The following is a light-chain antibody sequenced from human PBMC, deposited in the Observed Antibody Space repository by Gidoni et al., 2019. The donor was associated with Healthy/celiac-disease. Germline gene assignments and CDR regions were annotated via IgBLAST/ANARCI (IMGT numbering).Light chain of an antibody. Sequence: DIQMTQSPSSLSASVGDRFTITCRASQSISRYLNWYQQKPGKAHKLLIYAAASLQRWVPARVSGSGSGTDVTLTISSLQPEDFATYYGQQSYSTPLTFGGGTKVEIK. V-gene: IGKV1-39*01. CDR3: QQSYSTPLT. J-gene: IGKJ4*01. CDR1: QSISRY. CDR2: AAA.